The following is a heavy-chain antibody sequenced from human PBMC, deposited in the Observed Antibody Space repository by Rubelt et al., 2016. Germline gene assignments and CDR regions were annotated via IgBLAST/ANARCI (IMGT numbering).Heavy chain of an antibody. CDR2: INTNTGNP. CDR3: ARVIAAAGRDGNYFDY. Sequence: QVQLVQSGSELKKPGASVKVSCKASGYTFTSYAMNWVRQAPGQGLEWMGWINTNTGNPTYAQGCTGRLVFSLETYVSTAYLQISSLKAEDTAVYYCARVIAAAGRDGNYFDYWGQGTLVTVSS. V-gene: IGHV7-4-1*02. CDR1: GYTFTSYA. J-gene: IGHJ4*02. D-gene: IGHD6-13*01.